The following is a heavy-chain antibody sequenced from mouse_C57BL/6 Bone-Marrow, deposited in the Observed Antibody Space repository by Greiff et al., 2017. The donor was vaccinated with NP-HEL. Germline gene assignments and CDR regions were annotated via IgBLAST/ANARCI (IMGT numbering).Heavy chain of an antibody. Sequence: EVQLQESGPGLAKPSQTLSLTCSVTGYSITSDYWNWIRKFPGNKLEYMGYISYSGSTYYNPALKSRISITRDTSKNQYYLQLNAVTTEDTATYYCARYRGTLRRYFDVWGTGTTVTVSS. V-gene: IGHV3-8*01. J-gene: IGHJ1*03. CDR2: ISYSGST. CDR1: GYSITSDY. CDR3: ARYRGTLRRYFDV.